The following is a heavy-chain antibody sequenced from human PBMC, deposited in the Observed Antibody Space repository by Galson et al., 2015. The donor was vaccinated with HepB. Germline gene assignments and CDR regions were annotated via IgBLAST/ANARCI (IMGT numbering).Heavy chain of an antibody. CDR1: GFTFTSYT. Sequence: SLRLSCAASGFTFTSYTINWVRQAPGKGLEWVPSITSSSSYIYYADSVKGRFTISRDNAKNSLYLQMNRLRAEDTAVYYCVRDSESYYDTSGYSYYFDHWGQGTLVTVSS. CDR3: VRDSESYYDTSGYSYYFDH. CDR2: ITSSSSYI. V-gene: IGHV3-21*01. D-gene: IGHD3-22*01. J-gene: IGHJ4*02.